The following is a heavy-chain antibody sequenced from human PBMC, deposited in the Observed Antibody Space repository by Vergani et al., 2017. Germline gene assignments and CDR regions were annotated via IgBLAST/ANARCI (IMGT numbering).Heavy chain of an antibody. CDR3: AREPKNPGALTDAFDI. D-gene: IGHD4/OR15-4a*01. CDR2: IYYSGST. V-gene: IGHV4-59*01. J-gene: IGHJ3*02. Sequence: QVQLQESGPGLVKPSETLSLTCTVSGGSISSYYWSWIRQPPGKGLERIGYIYYSGSTNYNPSLKSRVTISVDTSKNQFSLKLSSVTAADTAVYYCAREPKNPGALTDAFDIWGQGTMVTVSS. CDR1: GGSISSYY.